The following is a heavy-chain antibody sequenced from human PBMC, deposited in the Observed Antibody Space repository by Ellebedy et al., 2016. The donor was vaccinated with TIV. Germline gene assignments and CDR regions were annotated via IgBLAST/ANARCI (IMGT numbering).Heavy chain of an antibody. D-gene: IGHD4-11*01. CDR1: GGSFSGYY. J-gene: IGHJ4*02. CDR2: INHSGST. Sequence: GSLRLXCAVYGGSFSGYYWRWIRQPPGKGLEWIGEINHSGSTNYNPSLKSRVTISVDTSKNQFSLNLSSVTAADTAVYYCARGFGSNYGHWGQGTLVTVSS. V-gene: IGHV4-34*01. CDR3: ARGFGSNYGH.